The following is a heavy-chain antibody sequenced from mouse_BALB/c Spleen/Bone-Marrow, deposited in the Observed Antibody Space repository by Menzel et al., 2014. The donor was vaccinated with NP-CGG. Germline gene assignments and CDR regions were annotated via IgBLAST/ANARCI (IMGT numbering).Heavy chain of an antibody. Sequence: EVKLVESGGGLVKPGGSLKLSCAASGFTFSSYAMSWVRQTPEKRLEWVATISSGGSYTYYPDSVKGRFTISRDNAKNTLYLQMSGLRSEDTAMYYCARHDSAWFAYWGQGTLVTVSA. CDR1: GFTFSSYA. CDR3: ARHDSAWFAY. J-gene: IGHJ3*01. D-gene: IGHD2-4*01. CDR2: ISSGGSYT. V-gene: IGHV5-9-3*01.